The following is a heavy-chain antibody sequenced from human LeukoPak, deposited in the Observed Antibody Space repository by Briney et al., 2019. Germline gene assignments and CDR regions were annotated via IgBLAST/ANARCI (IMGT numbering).Heavy chain of an antibody. CDR3: ASFGYGDYRYYFDY. Sequence: ASVKVSCKASGYTFTSYDINWVRQATGQGLEWMGWMNPNSGNTGYAQKFQGRVTMARNTSISTAYMELSSLRAEDTAVYYCASFGYGDYRYYFDYWGQGTLVTVSS. D-gene: IGHD4-17*01. CDR2: MNPNSGNT. V-gene: IGHV1-8*01. CDR1: GYTFTSYD. J-gene: IGHJ4*01.